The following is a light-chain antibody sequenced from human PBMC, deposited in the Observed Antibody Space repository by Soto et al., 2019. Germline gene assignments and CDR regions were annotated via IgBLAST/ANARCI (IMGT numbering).Light chain of an antibody. J-gene: IGKJ4*01. CDR1: QGIRND. CDR3: LQDYNFPLS. V-gene: IGKV1-6*01. Sequence: AIKMTQSPSSLSASVGDRVTITFRASQGIRNDLGWYQQKPGKAPKLLIYVASSLQSGVPSRFSGSGSGTDFTLTISSLQPEDFATYYCLQDYNFPLSFGGGTKVDIK. CDR2: VAS.